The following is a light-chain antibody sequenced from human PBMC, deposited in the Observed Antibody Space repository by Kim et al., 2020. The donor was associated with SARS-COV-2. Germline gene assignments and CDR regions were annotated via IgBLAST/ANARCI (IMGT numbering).Light chain of an antibody. V-gene: IGKV3-15*01. CDR2: GAS. J-gene: IGKJ4*01. CDR1: QSVSSN. Sequence: SPGERATLSCRASQSVSSNLAWYQQKPGQAPRLLIYGASTRATGIPARFSGSGSGTEFTLTISSLQSEDFVVYYCQQYNNWPLLTFGGGTKVDIK. CDR3: QQYNNWPLLT.